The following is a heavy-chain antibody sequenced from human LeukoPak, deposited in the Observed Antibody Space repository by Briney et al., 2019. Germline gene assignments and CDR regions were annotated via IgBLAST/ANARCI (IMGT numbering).Heavy chain of an antibody. CDR2: IYYSGST. Sequence: SETLSLTCTVSGGSIGRSSYYWGWIRQPPGKGLEWIGNIYYSGSTNYSPSLKSRVTISIDMSKNQFSLKLSSVTAADTAVYYCARLGPITMVRGNWFDPWGQGTLVTVSS. J-gene: IGHJ5*02. V-gene: IGHV4-39*01. CDR1: GGSIGRSSYY. D-gene: IGHD3-10*01. CDR3: ARLGPITMVRGNWFDP.